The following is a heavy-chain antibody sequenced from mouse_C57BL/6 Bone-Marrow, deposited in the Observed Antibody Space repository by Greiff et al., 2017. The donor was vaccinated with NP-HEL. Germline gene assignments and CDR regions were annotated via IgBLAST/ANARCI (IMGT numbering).Heavy chain of an antibody. CDR2: IRNKANGYTT. V-gene: IGHV7-3*01. J-gene: IGHJ4*01. CDR3: ARGYYGSSSYYAMDY. D-gene: IGHD1-1*01. CDR1: GFTFTDYY. Sequence: EVKLMESGGGLVQPGGSLSLSCAASGFTFTDYYMSWVRQPPGKALEWLGFIRNKANGYTTEYSASVKGRFTISRDNSQSILYLQMNALRAEDSATYYCARGYYGSSSYYAMDYWGQGTSVTVSS.